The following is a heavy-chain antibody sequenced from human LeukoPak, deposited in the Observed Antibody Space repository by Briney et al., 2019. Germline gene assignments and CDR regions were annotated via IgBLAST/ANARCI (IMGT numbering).Heavy chain of an antibody. V-gene: IGHV3-21*01. CDR2: ISSSGIYI. CDR3: ASSEIVATHHYFDY. CDR1: GFTFSSCT. D-gene: IGHD5-12*01. J-gene: IGHJ4*02. Sequence: GGSLRLSCTASGFTFSSCTMNWVRQAPGKGLEWVSSISSSGIYIYYADSVKGRFTISRDNAKNSLYLQMNSLRAEDTAVYYCASSEIVATHHYFDYWGQGTLVTVSS.